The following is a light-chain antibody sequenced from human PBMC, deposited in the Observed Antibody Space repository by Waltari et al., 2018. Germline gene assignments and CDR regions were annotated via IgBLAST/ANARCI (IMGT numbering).Light chain of an antibody. V-gene: IGKV2-29*02. CDR1: PCLLQTNGKTY. Sequence: DVVMTQTPLSLSVTPGQPAPISCMSGPCLLQTNGKTYFYWYLQKQGQSPQLLMYEVSSRISGMPDRFRGSGSGTDFTLKISRVEAEDVEIYYCLQSTHTPYTFGQGTKVEIK. J-gene: IGKJ2*01. CDR3: LQSTHTPYT. CDR2: EVS.